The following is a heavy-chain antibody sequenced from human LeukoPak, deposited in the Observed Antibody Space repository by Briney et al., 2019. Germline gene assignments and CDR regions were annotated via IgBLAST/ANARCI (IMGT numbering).Heavy chain of an antibody. CDR2: IRFDGSNI. D-gene: IGHD3-3*01. Sequence: PGGSLSLSCAASGCTFNNYGLRWVRQAPGKGLECVAFIRFDGSNIYYADSGQGRFTISRDESKDTLYMQMSSMRAEDTALYQCAKDGVLYYDSWSDNSPRYYYMDVWGKGTTVTVSS. CDR3: AKDGVLYYDSWSDNSPRYYYMDV. J-gene: IGHJ6*03. V-gene: IGHV3-30*02. CDR1: GCTFNNYG.